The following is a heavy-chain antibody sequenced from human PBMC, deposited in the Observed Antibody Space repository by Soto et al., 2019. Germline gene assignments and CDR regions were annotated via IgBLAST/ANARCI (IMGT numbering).Heavy chain of an antibody. Sequence: PGESLKLSCKGSGYRFANYWIGWVRQMPGKGLEWMGIIYPGNSDTRYSPSFQGQVTISANKSISTAYLEWSSLKASDTAMYYCARHVYYDILKKNSWGQGTLVT. V-gene: IGHV5-51*01. D-gene: IGHD3-9*01. CDR3: ARHVYYDILKKNS. CDR1: GYRFANYW. J-gene: IGHJ4*02. CDR2: IYPGNSDT.